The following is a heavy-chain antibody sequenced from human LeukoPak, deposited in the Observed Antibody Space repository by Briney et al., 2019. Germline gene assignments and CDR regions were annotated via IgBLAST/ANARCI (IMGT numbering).Heavy chain of an antibody. CDR3: ASSRYDSSGYYGIIGY. D-gene: IGHD3-22*01. CDR1: GFTVSSNY. J-gene: IGHJ4*02. Sequence: GGSLRLSCAASGFTVSSNYMSWVRQAPGKGLEWVSSISRSSNYKYYADSVKGRFTISRDNAKNSLYLQMNSLRAEDTALYYCASSRYDSSGYYGIIGYWGQGTLVTVSS. V-gene: IGHV3-21*01. CDR2: ISRSSNYK.